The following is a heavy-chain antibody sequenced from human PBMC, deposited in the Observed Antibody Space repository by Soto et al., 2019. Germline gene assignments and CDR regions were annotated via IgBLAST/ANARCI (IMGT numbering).Heavy chain of an antibody. D-gene: IGHD3-10*01. Sequence: PSETLSLTCTVSGGSISRYYWSWIRQPPGKGLEWIGYMYNTGSTVYNPSFKSRVTISVDTSKNQFSLKLSSVTAADTAVYYCAREDGSGSYYYDNWGQGTLVTVSS. CDR1: GGSISRYY. CDR2: MYNTGST. V-gene: IGHV4-59*12. CDR3: AREDGSGSYYYDN. J-gene: IGHJ4*02.